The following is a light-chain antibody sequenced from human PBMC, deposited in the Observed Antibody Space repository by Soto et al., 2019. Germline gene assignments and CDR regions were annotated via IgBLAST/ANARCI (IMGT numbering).Light chain of an antibody. Sequence: DIQMTQSPSTLSASVGDRVTITCRASQTISNWLAWYQQKPGNAPKLLIYAASTLQSGGPSRFSGSGSGTEDRKSIISQQAEECATQYYERPHSSAGTFGRGTKVEIK. CDR2: AAS. J-gene: IGKJ4*01. CDR3: ERPHSSAGT. V-gene: IGKV1-5*01. CDR1: QTISNW.